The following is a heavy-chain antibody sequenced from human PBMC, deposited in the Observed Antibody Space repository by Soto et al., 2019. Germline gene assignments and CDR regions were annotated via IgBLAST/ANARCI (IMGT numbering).Heavy chain of an antibody. V-gene: IGHV1-18*01. D-gene: IGHD3-9*01. Sequence: GASVKVSCKASGYTFTSYGISWVRQAPGQGLEWMGWISAYNGNTNYAQKLQGRVTMTTDTSTSTAYMELRSLRSDDTAVYYCARTYYDILTGDNYYYAMDVWGQGTTVTVSS. CDR1: GYTFTSYG. J-gene: IGHJ6*02. CDR3: ARTYYDILTGDNYYYAMDV. CDR2: ISAYNGNT.